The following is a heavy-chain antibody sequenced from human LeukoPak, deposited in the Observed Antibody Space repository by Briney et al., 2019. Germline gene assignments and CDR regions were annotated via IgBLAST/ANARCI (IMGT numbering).Heavy chain of an antibody. CDR2: FDPEDGET. CDR1: GYTLTELS. D-gene: IGHD1-26*01. Sequence: ASVKVSCKVSGYTLTELSMHWVRQAPGKGLEWMGGFDPEDGETIYAQKFQGRVTMTEDTSTDTAYMELSSLRSEDTAVYYCAIGGVKRELLSPLRFDYWGQGTLVTVSS. J-gene: IGHJ4*02. V-gene: IGHV1-24*01. CDR3: AIGGVKRELLSPLRFDY.